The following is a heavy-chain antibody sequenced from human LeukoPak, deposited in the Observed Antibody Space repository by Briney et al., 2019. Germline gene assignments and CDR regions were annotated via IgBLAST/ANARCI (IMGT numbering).Heavy chain of an antibody. CDR2: INPSGGGT. CDR1: GYTFPTYY. CDR3: ARDASLGRGSYPDY. J-gene: IGHJ4*02. Sequence: GASVKVSCKASGYTFPTYYMHWVRQAPGQGLEWMGIINPSGGGTRYAQKFQGRVTMTRDMSTSTVYMELSSLRSEDTAVYYCARDASLGRGSYPDYWGQGTLVTVSS. D-gene: IGHD1-26*01. V-gene: IGHV1-46*01.